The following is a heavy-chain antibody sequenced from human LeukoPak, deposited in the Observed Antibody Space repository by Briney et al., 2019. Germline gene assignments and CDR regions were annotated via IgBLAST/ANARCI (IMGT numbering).Heavy chain of an antibody. CDR3: ARPHPYYYDSSGYWAYYFDY. CDR2: ISSSGSTI. Sequence: GGSLRLSCAASGFTFSDYYMSWIRQAPGKGLEWVSYISSSGSTIYYADSVKGRFTISRDNAKNSLYLQMNSLRAEDTAVYYCARPHPYYYDSSGYWAYYFDYWGQGTLVTVSS. J-gene: IGHJ4*02. CDR1: GFTFSDYY. D-gene: IGHD3-22*01. V-gene: IGHV3-11*01.